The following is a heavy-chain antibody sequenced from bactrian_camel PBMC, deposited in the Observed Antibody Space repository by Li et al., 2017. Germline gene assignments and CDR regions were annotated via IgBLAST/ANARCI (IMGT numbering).Heavy chain of an antibody. CDR2: IHSDGST. Sequence: HVQLVESGGGSEQTGGSLRLSCAGSGYSYNNHCMGWFRQYPGKGREFVSVIHSDGSTTYADSVKGRFIISQDNAKNTVFLQMNSLKPEDTAMYYCKIEGRGGWLLCDSVGYWGQGTQVTVS. V-gene: IGHV3S53*01. CDR3: KIEGRGGWLLCDSVGY. CDR1: GYSYNNHC. J-gene: IGHJ6*01. D-gene: IGHD2*01.